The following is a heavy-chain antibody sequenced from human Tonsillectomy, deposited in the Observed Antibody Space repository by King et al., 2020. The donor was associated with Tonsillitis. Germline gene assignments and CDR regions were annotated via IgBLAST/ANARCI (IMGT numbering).Heavy chain of an antibody. CDR1: Y. J-gene: IGHJ3*01. D-gene: IGHD3-22*01. CDR2: IYYSGST. Sequence: YWAWIRQPPGKGLEWIGSIYYSGSTFYNPSLKTRVTIYVDTSKNQFFMKMTSVSAADTAVYYCETLGGFVHDGTEYYVGAFYFWCPGTMVTVSS. CDR3: ETLGGFVHDGTEYYVGAFYF. V-gene: IGHV4-39*01.